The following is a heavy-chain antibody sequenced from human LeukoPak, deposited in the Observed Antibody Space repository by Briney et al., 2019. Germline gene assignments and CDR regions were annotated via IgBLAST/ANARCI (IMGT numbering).Heavy chain of an antibody. CDR2: IYSGGST. Sequence: GGSLRLSGAASGFTFSSNYMSWVRQAPGKGLEGASVIYSGGSTYYADSVKGRFTISRGNSKNTLYLQMNSLRAEDTAVYYCARAKVSLTRHFDYWGQGTLVTVSS. J-gene: IGHJ4*02. V-gene: IGHV3-66*01. CDR1: GFTFSSNY. CDR3: ARAKVSLTRHFDY.